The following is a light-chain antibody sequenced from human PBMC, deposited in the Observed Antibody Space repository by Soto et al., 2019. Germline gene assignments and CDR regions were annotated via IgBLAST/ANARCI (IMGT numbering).Light chain of an antibody. V-gene: IGLV2-14*01. CDR1: SSDVGGYIY. CDR3: TSYTSSSTRV. J-gene: IGLJ1*01. Sequence: QSALTQPASVSGSPGQSITISCTGTSSDVGGYIYVSWYQQHPGKAHNLMIYEVSNRPSGVSNRFSGSNSGNTASLTSSVLQAEDDADYYCTSYTSSSTRVFGTGTKLTVL. CDR2: EVS.